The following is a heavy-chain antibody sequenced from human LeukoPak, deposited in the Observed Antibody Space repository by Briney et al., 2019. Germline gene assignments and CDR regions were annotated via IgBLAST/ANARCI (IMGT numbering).Heavy chain of an antibody. CDR3: ARGYYGDPKYYFDY. CDR2: ISAYNGNT. J-gene: IGHJ4*02. V-gene: IGHV1-18*01. Sequence: ASVKVSCKASGGTFRSHAINWVRQAPGQGLEWMGWISAYNGNTNYAQKLQGRVTMTTDTSTSTAYMELRSLRSDDTAVYYCARGYYGDPKYYFDYWGQGTLVTVSS. D-gene: IGHD4-17*01. CDR1: GGTFRSHA.